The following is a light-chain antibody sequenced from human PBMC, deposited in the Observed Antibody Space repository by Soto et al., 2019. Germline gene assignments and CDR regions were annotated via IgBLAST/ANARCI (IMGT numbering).Light chain of an antibody. Sequence: DIQMTQSPSTGSASVGDRVTITCRSSQSIHTRLAWYQQKPGKAPKLLIYDASLLQSGVPSRFSGSGPGTEFTLTCGRLQHEDFASYYCQHYDSYSRTFGQGTKVHI. V-gene: IGKV1-5*01. J-gene: IGKJ1*01. CDR2: DAS. CDR1: QSIHTR. CDR3: QHYDSYSRT.